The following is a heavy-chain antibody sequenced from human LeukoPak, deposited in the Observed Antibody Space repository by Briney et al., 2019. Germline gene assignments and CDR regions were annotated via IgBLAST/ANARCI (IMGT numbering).Heavy chain of an antibody. Sequence: SETLSLTCTVSGGSISSSSYYWGWIRQPPGKGLEWIGSIYYSGSTYYNPSLKSRVTISVDTSKNQFSLKLSSVTAADTAVYYCARQFPFDYWGQGTLVTVSS. CDR2: IYYSGST. CDR1: GGSISSSSYY. V-gene: IGHV4-39*01. J-gene: IGHJ4*02. CDR3: ARQFPFDY.